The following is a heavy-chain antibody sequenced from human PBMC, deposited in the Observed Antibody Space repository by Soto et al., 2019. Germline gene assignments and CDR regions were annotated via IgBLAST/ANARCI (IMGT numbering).Heavy chain of an antibody. J-gene: IGHJ6*02. CDR1: GGAFSSYT. D-gene: IGHD3-22*01. CDR2: IIPMLSIT. V-gene: IGHV1-69*08. Sequence: QVQLEQSGAEVKKPGSSVKVSCRTSGGAFSSYTISWVRQAPGQGLEWIGRIIPMLSITNYAQKFQGRVMITADKSTRTVYLELSSLRSDDTAVYYCARDRGRDIIVVVSDGMDVWGQGTTVIVSS. CDR3: ARDRGRDIIVVVSDGMDV.